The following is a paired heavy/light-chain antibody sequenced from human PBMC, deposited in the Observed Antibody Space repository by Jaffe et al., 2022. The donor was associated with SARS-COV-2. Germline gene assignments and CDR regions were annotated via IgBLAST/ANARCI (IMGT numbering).Light chain of an antibody. CDR2: EDN. Sequence: QSVLTQPPSVSAAPGQRVTISCSGSSSNIGLNYVFWYQQLPGTAPKLLIFEDNKRPSGIPDRFSGSKAGTSATLAFSGLQTGDEADYYCGVWDTSLGAVVLGGGTRLTVL. CDR1: SSNIGLNY. J-gene: IGLJ2*01. V-gene: IGLV1-51*02. CDR3: GVWDTSLGAVV.
Heavy chain of an antibody. CDR1: GFIFSNYG. J-gene: IGHJ6*02. V-gene: IGHV3-30*12. D-gene: IGHD1-1*01. Sequence: QVQLVESGGGEVQPGTSPRLSCGASGFIFSNYGMNWVRQAPGKGLEWVAHVSYHGKLTYYADSVRGRFTVSRDNSMNSLYLQMHSLRADDTAVYYCAIIPLDPTYRALNAWGRGTTVTVSS. CDR2: VSYHGKLT. CDR3: AIIPLDPTYRALNA.